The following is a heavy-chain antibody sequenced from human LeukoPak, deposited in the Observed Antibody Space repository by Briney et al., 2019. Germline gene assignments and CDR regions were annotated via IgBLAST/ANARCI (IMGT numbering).Heavy chain of an antibody. CDR2: IYHSGST. V-gene: IGHV4-38-2*02. CDR3: ARDAITIFGGVVDP. J-gene: IGHJ5*02. CDR1: GYSISSGYY. Sequence: SETLSLTCAVSGYSISSGYYWGWIRQPPGKGLEWIGSIYHSGSTYYNPSLKSRVTISVDTSKNQFSLKLSSVTAADTAVYYCARDAITIFGGVVDPWGQGTLVTVSS. D-gene: IGHD3-3*01.